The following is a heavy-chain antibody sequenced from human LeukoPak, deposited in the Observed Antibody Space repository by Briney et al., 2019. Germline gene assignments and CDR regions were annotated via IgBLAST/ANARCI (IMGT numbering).Heavy chain of an antibody. D-gene: IGHD3-16*02. CDR3: AKPSLLGELSAPLDY. CDR2: IIWDGGST. J-gene: IGHJ4*02. V-gene: IGHV3-43D*03. Sequence: PGGSLRLSCAASGFTFDDYAMHWVRQAPGKGLEWVSLIIWDGGSTYYADSVKGRFTISRDNSKNSLYLQMNSLRAEDTALYYCAKPSLLGELSAPLDYWGQGTLVTVSS. CDR1: GFTFDDYA.